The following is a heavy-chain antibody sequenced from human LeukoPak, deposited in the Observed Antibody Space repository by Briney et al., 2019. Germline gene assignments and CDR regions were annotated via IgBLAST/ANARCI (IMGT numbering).Heavy chain of an antibody. V-gene: IGHV1-69*13. D-gene: IGHD2-15*01. J-gene: IGHJ5*02. Sequence: ASVKVSCKASGGTFSSYAISWVRQAPGQGLEWMGGIIPIFGTAHYAQKFQGRVTITADESTSTAYMELSSLRSEDTAVYYCARGLSFRYCSGGSCYSRPSWFDPWGQGTLVTVSS. CDR3: ARGLSFRYCSGGSCYSRPSWFDP. CDR1: GGTFSSYA. CDR2: IIPIFGTA.